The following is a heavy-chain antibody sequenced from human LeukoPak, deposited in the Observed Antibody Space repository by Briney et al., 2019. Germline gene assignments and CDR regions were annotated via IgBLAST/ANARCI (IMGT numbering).Heavy chain of an antibody. D-gene: IGHD3-10*01. CDR3: ARQSTMAGGDAFDI. J-gene: IGHJ3*02. Sequence: SETLSLTCTVSGGSISSYYWSWIRQPPGKGLEWIGDIYQSGSTNYSPSLKSRVTISVDKSKNLFSLKLSSVTAADTAVYYCARQSTMAGGDAFDIWGQGTMVTVSS. CDR2: IYQSGST. V-gene: IGHV4-59*08. CDR1: GGSISSYY.